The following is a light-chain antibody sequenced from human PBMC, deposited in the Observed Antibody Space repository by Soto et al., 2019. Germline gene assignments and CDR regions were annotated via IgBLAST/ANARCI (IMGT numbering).Light chain of an antibody. CDR2: GAS. J-gene: IGKJ3*01. Sequence: EIVMTQSPATLSVSPGERATLSCRASQSVRSYLAWYQQKPGQAPRLVIYGASTRATGIPARFSGSGSGTEFTLTISSLQSEDSAVYYCQQYNNWPPITFGPGNKVAI. CDR3: QQYNNWPPIT. CDR1: QSVRSY. V-gene: IGKV3-15*01.